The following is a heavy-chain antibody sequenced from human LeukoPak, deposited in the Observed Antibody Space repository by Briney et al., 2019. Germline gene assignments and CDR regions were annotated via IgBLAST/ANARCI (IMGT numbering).Heavy chain of an antibody. D-gene: IGHD1-14*01. J-gene: IGHJ5*02. V-gene: IGHV3-48*04. CDR2: ISSSSSTI. CDR1: EFTFCSYS. CDR3: ARVGIP. Sequence: GGSLRLSCAASEFTFCSYSMNWVREAPGNGLEWVSYISSSSSTIYYADSVKGRFTISRDNAKNSLYLQMNSLRAEDMAVYYCARVGIPWGQGTLVTVSS.